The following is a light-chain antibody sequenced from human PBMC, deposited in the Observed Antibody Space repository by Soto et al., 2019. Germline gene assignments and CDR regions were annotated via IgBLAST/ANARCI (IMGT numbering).Light chain of an antibody. Sequence: DIQMTQSPSTLSASVGDRVTITCRASQSISDSLAWYQQKPGKAPKLLIYEASSLKSGAPSRFSGSRSGTEYTLTISSLQPDDFATYYCQQYNGYWTFGQGTKVAIK. CDR1: QSISDS. J-gene: IGKJ1*01. CDR3: QQYNGYWT. V-gene: IGKV1-5*03. CDR2: EAS.